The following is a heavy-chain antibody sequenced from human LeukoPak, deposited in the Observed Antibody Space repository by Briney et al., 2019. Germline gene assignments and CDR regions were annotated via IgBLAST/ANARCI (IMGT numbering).Heavy chain of an antibody. Sequence: GGSLRLSCTASGFTFGDYAMSWFRQAPGKGLEWVGFIRSKAYGGTTEYAASVKGRFTISRDDSKSIAYLQMNSLKTEDTAVYYCTRYRPNYYDSSGSWAFDIWGQGTMVTVSS. J-gene: IGHJ3*02. D-gene: IGHD3-22*01. CDR2: IRSKAYGGTT. CDR3: TRYRPNYYDSSGSWAFDI. CDR1: GFTFGDYA. V-gene: IGHV3-49*03.